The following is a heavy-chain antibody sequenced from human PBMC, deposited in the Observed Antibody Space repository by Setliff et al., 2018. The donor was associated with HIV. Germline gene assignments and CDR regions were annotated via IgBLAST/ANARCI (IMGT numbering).Heavy chain of an antibody. J-gene: IGHJ4*02. CDR1: GGSINGGASY. CDR2: IYYSGST. D-gene: IGHD1-26*01. V-gene: IGHV4-31*03. Sequence: PSETLSLTCTVSGGSINGGASYWSWIRQHPVKGLEWIGYIYYSGSTYYNPSLKSRVTISVDTSKNQFSLKVRSVTAADTAVYYCAQSESGNQWELPFDYWGQGAPVTVSS. CDR3: AQSESGNQWELPFDY.